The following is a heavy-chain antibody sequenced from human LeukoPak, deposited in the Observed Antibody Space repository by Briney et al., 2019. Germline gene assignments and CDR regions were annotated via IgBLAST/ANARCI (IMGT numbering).Heavy chain of an antibody. CDR3: ARTEYYYDSSGYYLLDY. CDR1: GYTFTSYG. V-gene: IGHV1-18*01. J-gene: IGHJ4*02. D-gene: IGHD3-22*01. CDR2: ISAYNGNT. Sequence: ASVKVSCKAPGYTFTSYGISWVRQAPGQGLEWMGWISAYNGNTNYAQKLQGRVTMTTDTSTSTAYMELRSLRSDDTAVYYCARTEYYYDSSGYYLLDYWGQGTLVTVSS.